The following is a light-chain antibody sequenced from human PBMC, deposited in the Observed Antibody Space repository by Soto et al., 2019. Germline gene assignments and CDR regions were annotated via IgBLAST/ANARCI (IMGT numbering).Light chain of an antibody. CDR3: QQYGSSRNT. Sequence: EIVLTQSPGTLSLSPGEGATLSCRASQSVDSNYLAWYQKQPGQAPRLLIYGASSRATCIPDRFSGSGSGTDFTLTISRLEPEDFAVYYCQQYGSSRNTFGGGTKVEIK. CDR2: GAS. CDR1: QSVDSNY. J-gene: IGKJ4*01. V-gene: IGKV3-20*01.